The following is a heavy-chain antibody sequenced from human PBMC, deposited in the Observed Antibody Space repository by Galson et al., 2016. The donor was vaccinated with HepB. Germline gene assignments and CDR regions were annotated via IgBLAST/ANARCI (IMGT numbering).Heavy chain of an antibody. D-gene: IGHD4-11*01. V-gene: IGHV3-33*01. J-gene: IGHJ6*02. CDR1: GFTFSSYG. CDR2: IWYDGSNK. Sequence: SLRLSCAASGFTFSSYGMHWVRQAPGKGLEWVAVIWYDGSNKYYADSVKGRFTISRDNSKNTLYLQMNSLRAEDTAVYYCARGSNYFDYFYYGMDVWGQETTVTV. CDR3: ARGSNYFDYFYYGMDV.